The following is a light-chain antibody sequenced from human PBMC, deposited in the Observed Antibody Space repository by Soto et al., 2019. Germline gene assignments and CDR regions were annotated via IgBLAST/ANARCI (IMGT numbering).Light chain of an antibody. CDR2: RDD. Sequence: QPVLTQPPSASGTPGQRVTISCSGSISNIGGNTVNWYQQVPGTAPKLLIYRDDQRPSGVPDRFSGSKSATSASLAISGLQSEDEADYYCAAWDDGLNGWVFGGGTKPTVL. J-gene: IGLJ3*02. CDR3: AAWDDGLNGWV. V-gene: IGLV1-44*01. CDR1: ISNIGGNT.